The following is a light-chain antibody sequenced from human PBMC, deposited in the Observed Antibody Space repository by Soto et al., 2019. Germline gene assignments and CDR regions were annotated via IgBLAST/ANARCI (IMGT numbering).Light chain of an antibody. CDR1: QSISSD. J-gene: IGKJ4*01. CDR2: AAS. Sequence: DIQMTQSPSSLSASVGDRVTITCRASQSISSDLNWYQHKPGKAPKLLIYAASSVQSGVPSRFSGRGSGTEFTLTRRSLQPEDFATYYCQQSYCTPLTFGGGTKVEIK. V-gene: IGKV1-39*01. CDR3: QQSYCTPLT.